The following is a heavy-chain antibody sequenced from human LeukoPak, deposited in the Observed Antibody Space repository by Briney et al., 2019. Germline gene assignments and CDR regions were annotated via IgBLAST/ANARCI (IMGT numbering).Heavy chain of an antibody. J-gene: IGHJ3*02. V-gene: IGHV1-69*04. CDR2: IIPILGIA. CDR3: ARDGRGPGAFDI. CDR1: GGTFSSYA. D-gene: IGHD1-26*01. Sequence: SVKVSCKASGGTFSSYAISWVRQAPGQGLEWMGRIIPILGIAIFPQKFQGRVTITADTSTSTAYKELSSLRSEDTAVYYCARDGRGPGAFDIWGQGTMVTVSS.